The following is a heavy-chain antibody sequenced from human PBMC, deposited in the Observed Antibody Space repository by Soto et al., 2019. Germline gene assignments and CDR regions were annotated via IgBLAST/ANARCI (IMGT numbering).Heavy chain of an antibody. CDR1: GYSCTSYW. CDR3: ARRGTVVTPTTYYYYCMDG. Sequence: PGVSLKISCKGSGYSCTSYWLGWVRQMPGKDMDWMGIIYPGDADTRYSPSFQGKVTISADKSISTAYLQWSSLKASDTAMYYCARRGTVVTPTTYYYYCMDGWGQGTTVSLSS. V-gene: IGHV5-51*01. CDR2: IYPGDADT. J-gene: IGHJ6*02. D-gene: IGHD2-21*02.